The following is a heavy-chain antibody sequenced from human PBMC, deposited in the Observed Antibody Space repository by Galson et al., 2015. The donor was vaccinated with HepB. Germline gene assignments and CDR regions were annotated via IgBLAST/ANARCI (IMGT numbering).Heavy chain of an antibody. V-gene: IGHV3-30*18. CDR3: AKETGIAAVDFDY. CDR1: GFIFSRYG. D-gene: IGHD6-13*01. Sequence: SLRLSCAASGFIFSRYGIHWVRQAPGKGLEWVAVISDDGSKQYYADSVKGRFTISRDNSKNTLYLQMNSLRPEDTAVYYCAKETGIAAVDFDYWGQGTLVIVSS. CDR2: ISDDGSKQ. J-gene: IGHJ4*02.